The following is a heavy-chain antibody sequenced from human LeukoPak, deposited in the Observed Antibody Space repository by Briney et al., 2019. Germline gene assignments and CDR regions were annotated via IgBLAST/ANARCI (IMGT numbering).Heavy chain of an antibody. J-gene: IGHJ6*02. V-gene: IGHV3-9*01. Sequence: GGSLRLSCAASGFTFDDYAMHWVRQAPGKGLEWVSGISWNSGSIGYADSVKGRFTIPRDNAKNSLYLQMNSLRAEDTALYYCAKDIGSYGYYGMDVWGQGTTVTVSS. CDR2: ISWNSGSI. CDR1: GFTFDDYA. CDR3: AKDIGSYGYYGMDV. D-gene: IGHD3-10*01.